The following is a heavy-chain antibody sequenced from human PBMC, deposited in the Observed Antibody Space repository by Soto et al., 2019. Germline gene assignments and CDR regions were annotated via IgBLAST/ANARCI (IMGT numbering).Heavy chain of an antibody. J-gene: IGHJ6*02. CDR3: AVAVDGTGYYGMAV. CDR2: IIPIFGTA. CDR1: GVTFSNYA. Sequence: SVKVSCTDSGVTFSNYAIRLVRQAPGQGLEWVGGIIPIFGTANYAQKFQGRVTITSDESTSTAYMELSSLRSEDTALYYCAVAVDGTGYYGMAVWGQGTTVTVSS. D-gene: IGHD6-19*01. V-gene: IGHV1-69*13.